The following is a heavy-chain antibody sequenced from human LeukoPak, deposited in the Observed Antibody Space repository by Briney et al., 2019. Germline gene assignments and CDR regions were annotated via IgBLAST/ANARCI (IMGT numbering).Heavy chain of an antibody. CDR1: GFIFNTYA. D-gene: IGHD3-3*02. CDR2: ISDSGSST. J-gene: IGHJ4*02. Sequence: GGSLRLSCAASGFIFNTYAMTWVRQAPGKGLEWVSSISDSGSSTYYADSVKGRFTISRDNSKNTLYLQMNSLRAEDTAVYYCAKDWTFLESDWGQGTLVTVSS. CDR3: AKDWTFLESD. V-gene: IGHV3-23*01.